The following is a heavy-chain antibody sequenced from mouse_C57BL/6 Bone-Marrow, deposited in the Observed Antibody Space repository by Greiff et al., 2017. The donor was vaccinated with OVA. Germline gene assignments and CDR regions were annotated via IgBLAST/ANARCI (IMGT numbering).Heavy chain of an antibody. Sequence: QVQLKQPGAELVMPGASVKLSCKASGYTFTSYWMHWVKQRPGQGLAWIGEIDPSDSYTNYNQKFKGKSTLTVDKSSSTAYMQLSSLTSEDSAVYYCARWAFDYWGQGTTLTVSS. V-gene: IGHV1-69*01. CDR1: GYTFTSYW. J-gene: IGHJ2*01. CDR2: IDPSDSYT. CDR3: ARWAFDY.